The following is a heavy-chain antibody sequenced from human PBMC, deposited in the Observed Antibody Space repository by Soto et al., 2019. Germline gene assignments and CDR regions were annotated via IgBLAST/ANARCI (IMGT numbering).Heavy chain of an antibody. V-gene: IGHV1-69*13. CDR3: ARAVAARPGYYYGMDV. CDR2: IIPIFGTA. J-gene: IGHJ6*02. Sequence: SVKVSCKASGGTLSSYAISWVRQAPGQGLEWMGGIIPIFGTANYAQKFQGRVTITADESTSTAYMELSSLRSEDTAVYYCARAVAARPGYYYGMDVWGQGTTVTVSS. D-gene: IGHD6-6*01. CDR1: GGTLSSYA.